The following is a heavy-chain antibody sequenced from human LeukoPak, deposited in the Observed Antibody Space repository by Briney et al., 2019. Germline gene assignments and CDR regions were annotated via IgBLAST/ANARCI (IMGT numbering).Heavy chain of an antibody. CDR1: GGTFSSYA. J-gene: IGHJ4*02. D-gene: IGHD3-3*01. Sequence: ASVKVSCKASGGTFSSYAISWVRQAPGQGLEWMGWIRAYNGNTNYAQKLQGRVTMTTDTSTSTAYMELRSLRSDDTAVYYCARTKNVLRFLEIDYWGQGTLVTVSS. CDR3: ARTKNVLRFLEIDY. V-gene: IGHV1-18*01. CDR2: IRAYNGNT.